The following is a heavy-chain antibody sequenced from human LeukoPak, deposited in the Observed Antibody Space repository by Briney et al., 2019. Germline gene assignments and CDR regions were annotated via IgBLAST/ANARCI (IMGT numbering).Heavy chain of an antibody. V-gene: IGHV1-18*01. J-gene: IGHJ4*02. CDR1: GYTFTIYG. CDR2: ISGYNGNT. Sequence: ASVKVSCKASGYTFTIYGISWVRQAPGQGLEWMGWISGYNGNTNYAQKFQGRVTMTTDTSTSTAYMELRSLKSDDTAVYYCAREAPYSSDDYRGQGTPVTVSS. CDR3: AREAPYSSDDY. D-gene: IGHD6-25*01.